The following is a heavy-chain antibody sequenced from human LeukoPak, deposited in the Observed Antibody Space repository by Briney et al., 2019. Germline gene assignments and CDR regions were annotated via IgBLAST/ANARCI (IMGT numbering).Heavy chain of an antibody. J-gene: IGHJ4*02. CDR3: ARDGPWKSGW. Sequence: SQTLSLTCAVSGGSISSGGYSWSWIRQPPGKGLEWIGYIYHSGNTCYNPSLESRVTISVDSSRTHFFLQLTSATAADTGVYFCARDGPWKSGWWGQGTLVTVSS. D-gene: IGHD6-19*01. CDR2: IYHSGNT. V-gene: IGHV4-30-2*01. CDR1: GGSISSGGYS.